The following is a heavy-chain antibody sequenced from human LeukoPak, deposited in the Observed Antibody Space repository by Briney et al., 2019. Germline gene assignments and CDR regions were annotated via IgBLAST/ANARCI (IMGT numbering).Heavy chain of an antibody. CDR3: VRISSTVTYDY. Sequence: PSETLSLTCTVSGGSISSGGYSWNWIRQPPGKGLEWIGYIYYSGSTSYYPSLKSRVTISVDTSKSQFSLKLSSVTAADTAVYYCVRISSTVTYDYWGQGILVTVSS. V-gene: IGHV4-30-4*07. D-gene: IGHD4-17*01. CDR1: GGSISSGGYS. CDR2: IYYSGST. J-gene: IGHJ4*02.